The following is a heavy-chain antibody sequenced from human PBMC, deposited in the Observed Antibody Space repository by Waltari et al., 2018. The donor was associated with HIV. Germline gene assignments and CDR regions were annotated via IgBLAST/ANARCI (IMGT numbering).Heavy chain of an antibody. J-gene: IGHJ1*01. D-gene: IGHD6-19*01. CDR3: ARGIEVAGTEFQH. Sequence: QVQLVQSGAEMKKPGASVKVSCKAYVSTFTRYDINWVRQTTGQGLEWMGWMNPNSGNTGYAQKFQGRVSMTRNTSISTAYMEMSSLRSEDTAVYYCARGIEVAGTEFQHWGQGTLVTVSS. CDR1: VSTFTRYD. V-gene: IGHV1-8*01. CDR2: MNPNSGNT.